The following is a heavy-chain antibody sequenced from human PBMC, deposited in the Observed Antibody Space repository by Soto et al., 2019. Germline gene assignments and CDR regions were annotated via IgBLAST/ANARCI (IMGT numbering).Heavy chain of an antibody. CDR2: IYYSGNT. D-gene: IGHD3-22*01. CDR1: GDSISSYNYY. J-gene: IGHJ4*02. V-gene: IGHV4-39*01. CDR3: ARHGYYDSSSYYGFGY. Sequence: PSEILSLTCTVSGDSISSYNYYWGWIRQPPGKGLEWIGSIYYSGNTYYNPSLKSRVTISVDTSKNQFSLRLNSVTAADTAVYHCARHGYYDSSSYYGFGYWGQGTLVTVSS.